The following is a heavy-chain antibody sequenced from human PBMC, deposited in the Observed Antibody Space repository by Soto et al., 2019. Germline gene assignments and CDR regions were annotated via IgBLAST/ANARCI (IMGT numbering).Heavy chain of an antibody. CDR3: AHRQGQGQWLVRRQVDWFGP. CDR2: IYWNDDK. CDR1: GFSLSTRGVG. V-gene: IGHV2-5*01. J-gene: IGHJ5*02. Sequence: QITLKESGPTLVKPTQTLTLTCTFSGFSLSTRGVGVGWIRQPPGKALEWLALIYWNDDKRYSPSLKSRLTSRKDPSKNKVVLTMTNMDPVDTATYYCAHRQGQGQWLVRRQVDWFGPWGQGTLVTVSS. D-gene: IGHD6-19*01.